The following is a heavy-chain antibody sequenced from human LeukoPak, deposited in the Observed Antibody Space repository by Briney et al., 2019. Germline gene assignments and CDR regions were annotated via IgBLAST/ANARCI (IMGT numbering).Heavy chain of an antibody. CDR2: IYRSGNT. J-gene: IGHJ4*02. Sequence: GSLRLSCAASGFTFSSYSMNWVRQAPGKGLEWIGSIYRSGNTFYNPSLKSRVTISVDTSKNQFSLKLSSVTAADTAVYYCARDRGVAYCSGGNCLTPPYDYWGQGTLVTVSS. CDR3: ARDRGVAYCSGGNCLTPPYDY. CDR1: GFTFSSYS. V-gene: IGHV4-38-2*02. D-gene: IGHD2-15*01.